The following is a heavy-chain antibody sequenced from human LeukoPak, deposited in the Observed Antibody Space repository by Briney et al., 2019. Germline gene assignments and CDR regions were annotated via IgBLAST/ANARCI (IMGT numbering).Heavy chain of an antibody. CDR3: AKLGGQEVYNYYVGV. CDR1: GFTFGNSW. CDR2: INADGTTT. Sequence: GGSLRLSCAASGFTFGNSWVHWVRQAPGKGLVWVSLINADGTTTTYANSVKGRFTISRDHSKNTLYLQMNSLRAEDTAVYYCAKLGGQEVYNYYVGVWGKGTTVAVSS. D-gene: IGHD3-16*01. V-gene: IGHV3-74*01. J-gene: IGHJ6*03.